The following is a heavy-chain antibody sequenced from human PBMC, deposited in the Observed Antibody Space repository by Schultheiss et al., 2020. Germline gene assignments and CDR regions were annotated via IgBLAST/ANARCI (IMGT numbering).Heavy chain of an antibody. CDR2: IYYSGST. V-gene: IGHV4-31*03. CDR1: GGSISSGGYY. J-gene: IGHJ5*02. Sequence: TLSLTCTVSGGSISSGGYYWSWIRQHPGKGLEWIGYIYYSGSTYYNPSLKSRVTISVDTSKNQFSLKLSSVTAADTAVYYCARDRGSGVWFDPWGQGTLVTVSS. CDR3: ARDRGSGVWFDP. D-gene: IGHD2-8*01.